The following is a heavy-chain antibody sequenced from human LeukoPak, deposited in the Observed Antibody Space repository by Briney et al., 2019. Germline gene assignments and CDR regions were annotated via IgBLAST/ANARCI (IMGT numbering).Heavy chain of an antibody. CDR3: ARGHPATLLDY. CDR2: ISGSDNYI. J-gene: IGHJ4*02. CDR1: GFTFNSYS. V-gene: IGHV3-21*01. D-gene: IGHD2-2*01. Sequence: GGSLRLSCAASGFTFNSYSMNWVRQAPGKGLEWVSSISGSDNYIFYADSVKGRFTISRDNAKNSLYLQMNSLRAEDTAVYYCARGHPATLLDYWGQGTLVTVSS.